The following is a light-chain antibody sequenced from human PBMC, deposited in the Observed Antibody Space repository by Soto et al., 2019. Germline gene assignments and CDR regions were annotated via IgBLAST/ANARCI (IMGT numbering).Light chain of an antibody. CDR2: WAS. CDR1: QSVLFGINQKNY. Sequence: DIVLTQSADSVAVSLGERATINCKSSQSVLFGINQKNYLAWYHQKPGQPHKLPIYWASSRESGVPTRFSGSGSGTNFTLTISSLQAADAPVYYCQQYYNTPPTFGLGTKVDIK. CDR3: QQYYNTPPT. J-gene: IGKJ1*01. V-gene: IGKV4-1*01.